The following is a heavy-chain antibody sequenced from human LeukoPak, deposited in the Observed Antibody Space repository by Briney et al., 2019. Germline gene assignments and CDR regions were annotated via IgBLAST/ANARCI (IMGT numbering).Heavy chain of an antibody. J-gene: IGHJ6*02. CDR1: GFTFSSYA. Sequence: GGSLRLSCAASGFTFSSYAMSRVRQAPGKGLEWVSAISGSGGSTYYADSVKGRFTISRDNSKNTLYLQMNSLRAEDTAVYYCAKDGQVRDYYYYYGMDVWGQGTTVTVSS. V-gene: IGHV3-23*01. D-gene: IGHD3-22*01. CDR2: ISGSGGST. CDR3: AKDGQVRDYYYYYGMDV.